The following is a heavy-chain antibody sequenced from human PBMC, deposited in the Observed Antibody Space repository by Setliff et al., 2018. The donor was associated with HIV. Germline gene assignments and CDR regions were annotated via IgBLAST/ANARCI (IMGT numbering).Heavy chain of an antibody. CDR1: GGTFRNYA. CDR2: IIPIIGTR. CDR3: ARERDYHDNSGGWFDP. V-gene: IGHV1-69*13. D-gene: IGHD3-22*01. Sequence: ASVKVSCKASGGTFRNYAISWVRQAPGQGLEWMGGIIPIIGTRNYAQKFLGRVTITADESTTTAFMELSSLRPEDTAMYYCARERDYHDNSGGWFDPWGQGTQVTVSS. J-gene: IGHJ5*02.